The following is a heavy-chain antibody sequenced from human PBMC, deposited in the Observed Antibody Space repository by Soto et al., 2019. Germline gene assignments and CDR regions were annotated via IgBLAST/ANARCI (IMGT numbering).Heavy chain of an antibody. CDR1: GGSISSGGYY. V-gene: IGHV4-31*01. CDR3: AREGDGTLHDY. CDR2: IYYRRTT. J-gene: IGHJ4*02. Sequence: QVQLQESGPGLVKPSQTLSLTCTVSGGSISSGGYYWSWIRQHPGKGLEWIGYIYYRRTTYYNPSLESLVTRSVDASKNQFSLKLSSVTAADTAVYYCAREGDGTLHDYWGQGTLVTVSS.